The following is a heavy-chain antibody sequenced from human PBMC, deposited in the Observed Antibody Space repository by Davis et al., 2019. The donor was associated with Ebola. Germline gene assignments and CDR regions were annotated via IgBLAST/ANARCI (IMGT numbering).Heavy chain of an antibody. CDR3: VREAKGSGGMDV. V-gene: IGHV3-7*03. D-gene: IGHD4/OR15-4a*01. CDR1: GFIFRTHW. J-gene: IGHJ6*02. Sequence: PGGSLRLSCAASGFIFRTHWMAWVRQAPGKGLEWVATIEEAGRANYYGGSVRCRFSISRDDAKNSLYLQMNSLRAEDTAVYLCVREAKGSGGMDVWGQGTTVTVS. CDR2: IEEAGRAN.